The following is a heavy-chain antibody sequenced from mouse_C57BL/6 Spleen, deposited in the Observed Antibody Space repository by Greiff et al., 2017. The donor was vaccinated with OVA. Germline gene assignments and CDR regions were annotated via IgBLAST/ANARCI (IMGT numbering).Heavy chain of an antibody. CDR2: INPSSGYT. V-gene: IGHV1-4*01. Sequence: QVQLQQSGAELARPGASVKMSCKASGYTFTSYTMHWVKQRPGQGLEWIGYINPSSGYTKYNQKFKDKATLTADKSSSTAYMQLSSLTSEDSAVYYCARSDGSSPYAMDYWGQGTSVTVSS. CDR1: GYTFTSYT. D-gene: IGHD1-1*01. CDR3: ARSDGSSPYAMDY. J-gene: IGHJ4*01.